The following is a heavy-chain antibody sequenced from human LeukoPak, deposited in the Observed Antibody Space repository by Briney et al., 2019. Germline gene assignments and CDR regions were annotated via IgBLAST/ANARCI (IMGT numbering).Heavy chain of an antibody. D-gene: IGHD2-21*02. CDR2: IYYSGST. CDR1: GGSISGQY. Sequence: PSETLSLTCTVSGGSISGQYWRCIRQPPGKGLEWIGNIYYSGSTYYNPSLKGRVTLSVDTAKNQFSLNLASVTTADTAVYYCGRARDMAFDIWGRGTMVTVSS. V-gene: IGHV4-59*11. J-gene: IGHJ3*02. CDR3: GRARDMAFDI.